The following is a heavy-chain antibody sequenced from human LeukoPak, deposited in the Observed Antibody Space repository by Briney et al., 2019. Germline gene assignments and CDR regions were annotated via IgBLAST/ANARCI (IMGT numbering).Heavy chain of an antibody. CDR3: ARGRDASSWYSTWFDP. J-gene: IGHJ5*02. D-gene: IGHD6-13*01. CDR1: GDSIIMSNW. CDR2: IYHSGST. Sequence: SETLSLTCAVSGDSIIMSNWWSWVRQSPGKGLEWIGEIYHSGSTNYNPSLKSRVTISVDTSKNQFSLKVISVTAADTAVYHCARGRDASSWYSTWFDPWGQGALVTVSS. V-gene: IGHV4-4*02.